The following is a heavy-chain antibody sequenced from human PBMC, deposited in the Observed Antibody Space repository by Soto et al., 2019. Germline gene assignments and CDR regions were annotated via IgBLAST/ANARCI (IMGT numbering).Heavy chain of an antibody. D-gene: IGHD2-8*02. J-gene: IGHJ6*02. CDR3: ARDSVRSCRDGVCYQGYYYFAMDV. Sequence: QVQLVQSGAEVKNSGASVKVSCKASGYTFTIYGFSWVRQAPGQGLEWMGWISASNGNTNYAQKLQGRVTMTTDTSTGTAYMERRRLRSDDTATYYCARDSVRSCRDGVCYQGYYYFAMDVWGQGTTVTVS. CDR2: ISASNGNT. CDR1: GYTFTIYG. V-gene: IGHV1-18*01.